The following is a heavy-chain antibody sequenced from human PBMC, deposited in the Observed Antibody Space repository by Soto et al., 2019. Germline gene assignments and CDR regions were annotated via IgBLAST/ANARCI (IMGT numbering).Heavy chain of an antibody. V-gene: IGHV1-3*01. Sequence: QVQLVQSGAEVKKPGASVKVSCKASGYTFTSYAMHWVRQAPGQRLEWMGWINAGNGNTKYSQKFQGRVTITRDTAASTAYMELSSLRSEDTAVYYCARDPSGVPRNWYFDLWGRGTLVTVSS. CDR2: INAGNGNT. J-gene: IGHJ2*01. CDR1: GYTFTSYA. CDR3: ARDPSGVPRNWYFDL.